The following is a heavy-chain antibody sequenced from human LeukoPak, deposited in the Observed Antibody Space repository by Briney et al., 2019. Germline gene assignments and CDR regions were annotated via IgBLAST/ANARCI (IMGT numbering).Heavy chain of an antibody. J-gene: IGHJ3*02. CDR1: GFTFSSYG. V-gene: IGHV3-30*18. CDR3: AKDRGSGYYGEYSAFDI. CDR2: ISYDGSNK. Sequence: GGSLRLSCAASGFTFSSYGMHWVRQAPGKGLEWVAVISYDGSNKYYADSVKGRFTISRDNSKNTLYLQMNSLRAEDTAVYYCAKDRGSGYYGEYSAFDIWGQGTMVTVSS. D-gene: IGHD3-22*01.